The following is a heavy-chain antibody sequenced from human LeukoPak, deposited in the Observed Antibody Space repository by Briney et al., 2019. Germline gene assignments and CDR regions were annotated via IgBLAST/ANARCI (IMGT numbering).Heavy chain of an antibody. V-gene: IGHV3-23*01. D-gene: IGHD1-26*01. Sequence: GGSLRLSCAASGFTFSSKSMTWVRQAPGKGLEWVSAISGNGVDTFYADSVKGRFTISRDNSRNTLYLQMNSLRAEDTAVYYCAKVSWELGDYWGQGTLVTVSS. J-gene: IGHJ4*02. CDR3: AKVSWELGDY. CDR2: ISGNGVDT. CDR1: GFTFSSKS.